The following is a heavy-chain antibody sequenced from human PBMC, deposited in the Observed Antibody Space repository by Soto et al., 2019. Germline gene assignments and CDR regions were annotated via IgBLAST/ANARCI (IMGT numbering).Heavy chain of an antibody. J-gene: IGHJ3*02. Sequence: PGESLKISWKGSGYSFTSYWIGWVRQMPGKGLEWMGIIYPGDSDTRYSPSFQGQVTISADKSISTAYLQWSSLKASDTAMYYCSRPRSYYDSSGYFGRPKLDAFDIWGQGTMVTVSS. V-gene: IGHV5-51*01. D-gene: IGHD3-22*01. CDR2: IYPGDSDT. CDR1: GYSFTSYW. CDR3: SRPRSYYDSSGYFGRPKLDAFDI.